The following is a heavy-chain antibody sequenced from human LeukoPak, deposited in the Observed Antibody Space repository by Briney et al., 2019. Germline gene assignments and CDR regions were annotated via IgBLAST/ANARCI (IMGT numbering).Heavy chain of an antibody. CDR2: ISGRGGST. J-gene: IGHJ4*02. CDR1: GFTFSSYA. Sequence: GGSLRLSCAASGFTFSSYAMSWVRQAPGKGLEWVSGISGRGGSTYYADSVKGRLTISRDNSKNTLYLQMNSLRAEDTAVYYCAKALGTMIVVATDYWGQGTLVTVSS. D-gene: IGHD3-22*01. CDR3: AKALGTMIVVATDY. V-gene: IGHV3-23*01.